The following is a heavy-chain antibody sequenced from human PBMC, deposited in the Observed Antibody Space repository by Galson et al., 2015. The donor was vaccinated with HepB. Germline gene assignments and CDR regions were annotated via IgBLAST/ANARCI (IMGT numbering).Heavy chain of an antibody. CDR2: INPNSGGT. V-gene: IGHV1-2*04. Sequence: SVKVSCKASGYTFTGYYMHWVRQAPGQGLEWMGWINPNSGGTNYAQKFQGWVTMTRDTSISTAYMELSRLRSDDTAVYYCARLSRHNNWNDDYYYGMDVWGQGTTVTVSS. D-gene: IGHD1-20*01. J-gene: IGHJ6*02. CDR1: GYTFTGYY. CDR3: ARLSRHNNWNDDYYYGMDV.